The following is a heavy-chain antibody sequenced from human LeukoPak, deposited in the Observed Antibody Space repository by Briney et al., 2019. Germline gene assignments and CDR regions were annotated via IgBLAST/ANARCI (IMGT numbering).Heavy chain of an antibody. V-gene: IGHV3-30*18. J-gene: IGHJ4*02. CDR2: ISYDGSNK. D-gene: IGHD2-2*01. CDR1: GFTFSSYG. Sequence: GGSLRLSCAASGFTFSSYGMHWVRQAPGKGLEWVAVISYDGSNKYYAGSVKGRFTISRDNSKNTLYLQMNSLRAEDTAVYYCAKTTIGYCSSTSCYYSPLDYWGQGTLVTVSS. CDR3: AKTTIGYCSSTSCYYSPLDY.